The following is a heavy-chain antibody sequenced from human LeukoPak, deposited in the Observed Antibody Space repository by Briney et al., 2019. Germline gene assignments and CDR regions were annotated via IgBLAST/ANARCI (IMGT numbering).Heavy chain of an antibody. Sequence: SETLSLTCTVSGGSIRSYYWSWIRQPAGKGLEWIGRIYTSGSTNYNPSLKSRVTMSVDTSKNQFSLKLSSVTAADTAVYYCARGAAAGTDFDYWGQGTLVTVSS. J-gene: IGHJ4*02. V-gene: IGHV4-4*07. CDR1: GGSIRSYY. CDR2: IYTSGST. D-gene: IGHD6-13*01. CDR3: ARGAAAGTDFDY.